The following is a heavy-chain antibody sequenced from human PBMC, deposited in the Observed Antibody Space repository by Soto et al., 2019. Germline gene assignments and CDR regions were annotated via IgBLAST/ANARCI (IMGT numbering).Heavy chain of an antibody. CDR2: IYYSGST. J-gene: IGHJ3*02. D-gene: IGHD3-22*01. CDR1: GGSISSGGYY. Sequence: SETLSLTCTVSGGSISSGGYYWSWIRQKPGKGLEWIGYIYYSGSTYYNPSLKSRVTISVDTSKNQFSLKLSSVTAADTAVYYCARVLSAYYYDSSGYYPFAFDIWGQGTMVTVSS. V-gene: IGHV4-31*03. CDR3: ARVLSAYYYDSSGYYPFAFDI.